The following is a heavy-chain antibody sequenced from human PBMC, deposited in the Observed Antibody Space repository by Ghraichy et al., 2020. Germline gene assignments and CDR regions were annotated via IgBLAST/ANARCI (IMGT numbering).Heavy chain of an antibody. V-gene: IGHV3-30*18. Sequence: GGSLRLSCAASGFTFSSYGMHWVRQAPGKGLEWVAVISYDGSNKYYADSVKGRFTISRDNSKNTLYLQMNSLRAEDTAVYYCAKDLRSSGWYRYFDYWGQGTLVTVSS. J-gene: IGHJ4*02. CDR3: AKDLRSSGWYRYFDY. CDR2: ISYDGSNK. CDR1: GFTFSSYG. D-gene: IGHD6-19*01.